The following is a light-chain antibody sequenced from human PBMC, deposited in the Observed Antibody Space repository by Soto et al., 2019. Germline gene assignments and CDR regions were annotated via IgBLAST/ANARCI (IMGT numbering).Light chain of an antibody. Sequence: DIQMTQSPSSLSASVGDRVTITCRASQGISNYLACYQQKPGKVPKLLIYATSTLQSGVPSRFSGSRSGTDFTSTIPSLQADDVATYYCQKYTSAPYTFGQGTKLEIK. CDR2: ATS. CDR3: QKYTSAPYT. J-gene: IGKJ2*01. CDR1: QGISNY. V-gene: IGKV1-27*01.